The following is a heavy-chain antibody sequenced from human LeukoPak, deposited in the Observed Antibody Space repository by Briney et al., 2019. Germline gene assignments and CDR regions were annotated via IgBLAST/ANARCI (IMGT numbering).Heavy chain of an antibody. CDR1: GFTFSSYG. V-gene: IGHV3-33*01. CDR2: IWYDGSSK. J-gene: IGHJ4*02. CDR3: ASSPLWFGEQYFDY. Sequence: PGRSLRLSCAASGFTFSSYGMHWVRQAPGKGLEWVAVIWYDGSSKYYADSVKGRFTISRDNSKNTLYLQMNSLRAEDTAVYYCASSPLWFGEQYFDYWGQGTLVTVSS. D-gene: IGHD3-10*01.